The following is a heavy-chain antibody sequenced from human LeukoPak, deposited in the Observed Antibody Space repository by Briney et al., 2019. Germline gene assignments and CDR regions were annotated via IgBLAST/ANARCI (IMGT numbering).Heavy chain of an antibody. V-gene: IGHV3-23*01. D-gene: IGHD3-9*01. CDR2: ITGSGGNT. CDR1: GFTFSNYA. Sequence: PGGSLRLSCAASGFTFSNYAMSWVRQPPGKGLEWVSAITGSGGNTYYADSVKGRFTISRDNSKNTLYLQMDSLRDEDTAVYYCAKWGDFDVLTGYYVPDFWGQGTLVTVSS. CDR3: AKWGDFDVLTGYYVPDF. J-gene: IGHJ4*02.